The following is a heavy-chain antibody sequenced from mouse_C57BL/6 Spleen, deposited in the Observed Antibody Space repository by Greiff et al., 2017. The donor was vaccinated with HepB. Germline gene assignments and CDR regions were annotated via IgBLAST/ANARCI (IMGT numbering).Heavy chain of an antibody. D-gene: IGHD1-1*01. CDR2: IDPSDSYT. J-gene: IGHJ3*01. Sequence: VQLQESGAELVKPGASVKLSCKASGYTFTSYWMQWVKQRPGQGLEWIGEIDPSDSYTNYNQKFKGKATLTVDTSSSTAYMQLSSLTSEDSAVYYCARKGDYYGSSESWFAYWGQGTLVTVSA. CDR3: ARKGDYYGSSESWFAY. V-gene: IGHV1-50*01. CDR1: GYTFTSYW.